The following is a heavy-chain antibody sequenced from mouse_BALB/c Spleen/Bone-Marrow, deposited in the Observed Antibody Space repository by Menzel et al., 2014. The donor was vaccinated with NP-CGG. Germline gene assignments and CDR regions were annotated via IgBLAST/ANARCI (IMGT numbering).Heavy chain of an antibody. J-gene: IGHJ4*01. CDR2: IGNKANGYTT. CDR1: GFTFTDYY. CDR3: ARNYDGAMDY. D-gene: IGHD2-12*01. V-gene: IGHV7-3*02. Sequence: EVKLVESGGGLVQPGGSLRLSCATSGFTFTDYYMSWVRQPPGKALEWLGFIGNKANGYTTEYSASVKGRFTISRDNSQSILYLQMNTLRAEDSATYYCARNYDGAMDYWGQGTSVTVSS.